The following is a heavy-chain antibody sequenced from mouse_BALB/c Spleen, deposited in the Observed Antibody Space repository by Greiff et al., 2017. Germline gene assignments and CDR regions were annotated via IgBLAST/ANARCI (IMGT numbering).Heavy chain of an antibody. CDR3: ARCIYGSSYQGGAMDY. J-gene: IGHJ4*01. V-gene: IGHV3-2*02. Sequence: EVKLMESGPGLVKPSQSLSLTCTVTGYSITSDYAWNWIRQFPGNKLEWMGYISYSGSTSYNPSLKSRISITRDTSKNQFFLQLNSVTTEDTATYYCARCIYGSSYQGGAMDYWGQGTSVTVSS. CDR2: ISYSGST. CDR1: GYSITSDYA. D-gene: IGHD1-1*01.